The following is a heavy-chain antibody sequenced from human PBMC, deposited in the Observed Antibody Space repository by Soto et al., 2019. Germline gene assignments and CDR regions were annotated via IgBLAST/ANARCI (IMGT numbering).Heavy chain of an antibody. V-gene: IGHV4-31*03. CDR3: ARGEARDAFDI. CDR2: IYYSGST. Sequence: TLSLTCPVSGGSITGRDYSWSWVRRHPGKGLEWIGYIYYSGSTYYNPSLKSRVTISVDTSKNQFSLKLSSVTAADTAVYYCARGEARDAFDIWGQGTMVTVSS. CDR1: GGSITGRDYS. J-gene: IGHJ3*02.